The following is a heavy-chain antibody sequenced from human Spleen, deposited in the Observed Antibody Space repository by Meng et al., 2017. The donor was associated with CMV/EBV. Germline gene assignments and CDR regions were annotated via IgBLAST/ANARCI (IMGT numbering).Heavy chain of an antibody. CDR1: GGSISSYY. V-gene: IGHV4-59*01. CDR2: IYSSGNT. J-gene: IGHJ6*02. CDR3: ARDDSRSRYYYYGMDV. D-gene: IGHD3-3*01. Sequence: GSLRLSCTVSGGSISSYYWSWIRQPPGKGLEWIGFIYSSGNTNYNPSLKSRVTISVDTSKNQFSLKLGFVTAADSAVYYCARDDSRSRYYYYGMDVWGQGTTVTVSS.